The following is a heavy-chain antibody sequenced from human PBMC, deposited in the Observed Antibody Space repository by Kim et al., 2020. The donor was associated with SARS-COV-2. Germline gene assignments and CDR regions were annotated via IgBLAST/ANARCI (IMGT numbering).Heavy chain of an antibody. D-gene: IGHD3-10*01. CDR1: GFTFSSYG. V-gene: IGHV3-33*05. J-gene: IGHJ2*01. CDR3: ARGRESGGTVFDL. Sequence: GGSLRLSCAASGFTFSSYGMHWVRQAPGKGLEWVAVISYDGSNKYYADSVKGRFTISRDNSKNTLYLQMNSLRAEDTAVYYCARGRESGGTVFDLWGRGTLVTVSS. CDR2: ISYDGSNK.